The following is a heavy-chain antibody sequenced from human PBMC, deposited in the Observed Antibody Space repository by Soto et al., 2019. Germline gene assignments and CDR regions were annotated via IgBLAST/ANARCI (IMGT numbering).Heavy chain of an antibody. V-gene: IGHV3-23*01. D-gene: IGHD2-21*01. CDR1: GFMFNNSA. J-gene: IGHJ3*02. CDR3: ARAKAVVIAALDI. Sequence: PGGSLRLSCKASGFMFNNSAMTWVRQAPGQGLQWVASVSGTGGSRGGTYYADSVEGRFTISRDNSKNTLYLQLDSLTGADTAVYYCARAKAVVIAALDIWGQGTMVTVSS. CDR2: VSGTGGSRGGT.